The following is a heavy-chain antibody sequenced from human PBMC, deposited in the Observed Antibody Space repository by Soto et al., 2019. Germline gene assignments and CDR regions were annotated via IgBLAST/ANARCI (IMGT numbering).Heavy chain of an antibody. CDR2: INHSGST. Sequence: PSETLSLTCAVYGGSFSGYYWSWIRQPPGKGLEWIGEINHSGSTNYNPSLKSRVTISVDTSKNRFSLKLSSVTAADTAVYYCARAYIAANPLLYYYYYYGMDVWGQGTTVTVSS. D-gene: IGHD6-6*01. CDR1: GGSFSGYY. CDR3: ARAYIAANPLLYYYYYYGMDV. V-gene: IGHV4-34*01. J-gene: IGHJ6*02.